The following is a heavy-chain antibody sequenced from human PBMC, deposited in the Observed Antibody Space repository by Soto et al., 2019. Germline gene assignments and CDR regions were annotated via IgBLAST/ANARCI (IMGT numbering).Heavy chain of an antibody. CDR3: ARVNRGHVLRFLEWPNYGDY. CDR2: INHSGST. CDR1: CGSFSGYY. J-gene: IGHJ4*02. V-gene: IGHV4-34*01. Sequence: SETLSLTCAVYCGSFSGYYWSWIRQPPGKGLEWIGEINHSGSTNYNPSLKSRVTISVDTSKNQFSLKLSSATAADTAVYYCARVNRGHVLRFLEWPNYGDYWGQGTLVTVSS. D-gene: IGHD3-3*01.